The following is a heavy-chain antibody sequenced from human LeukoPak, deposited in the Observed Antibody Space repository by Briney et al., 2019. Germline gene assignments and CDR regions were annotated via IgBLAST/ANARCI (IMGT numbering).Heavy chain of an antibody. Sequence: GGSLRLSCAASGFTFSSYEMNWVRQAPGKGLEWVSYISSSGSTIYYADSVKGRFTISRDNAKSSLYLQMNSLRAEDTAVYYCASGGFGELSHDYWGQGTLVTVSS. J-gene: IGHJ4*02. D-gene: IGHD3-10*01. CDR1: GFTFSSYE. CDR2: ISSSGSTI. V-gene: IGHV3-48*03. CDR3: ASGGFGELSHDY.